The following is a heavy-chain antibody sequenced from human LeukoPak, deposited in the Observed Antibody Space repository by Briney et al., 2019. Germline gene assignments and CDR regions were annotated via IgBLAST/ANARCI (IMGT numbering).Heavy chain of an antibody. Sequence: ASVKVSCKASGYTFTGYYMHWVRQAPGQGLEWMGWINPNSGGTNYAQKFQGRVTMTRDTSISTAYMELSRLRSDDTAVYYCARARGRDGYKAYFDYWGQGTLVTVSS. V-gene: IGHV1-2*02. CDR2: INPNSGGT. J-gene: IGHJ4*02. CDR3: ARARGRDGYKAYFDY. CDR1: GYTFTGYY. D-gene: IGHD5-24*01.